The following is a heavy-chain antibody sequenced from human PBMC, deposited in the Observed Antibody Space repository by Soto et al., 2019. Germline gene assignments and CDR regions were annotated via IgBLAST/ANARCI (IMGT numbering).Heavy chain of an antibody. CDR3: AKDLKQTGDETFDY. D-gene: IGHD7-27*01. Sequence: ESGGGVVQPGRSLRLSCVASGFTFRSYAMHWVRQAPGKGLEWVAVISYDGSHKEYGDSVKGRVTISRDNSENTLYLQMNSLRAEDTAVYYCAKDLKQTGDETFDYWGQGILVTVSS. CDR1: GFTFRSYA. J-gene: IGHJ4*02. V-gene: IGHV3-30*18. CDR2: ISYDGSHK.